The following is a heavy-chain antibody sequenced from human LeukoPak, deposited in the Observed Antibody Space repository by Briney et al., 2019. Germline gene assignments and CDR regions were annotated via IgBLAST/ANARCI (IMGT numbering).Heavy chain of an antibody. CDR1: GFTFSSYA. D-gene: IGHD3-16*01. CDR3: ARAGGVYEAWFDP. Sequence: GRSLRLSCAASGFTFSSYAMHWVRQAPGKGLEWVAVISYDGSNKYYADSVKGRFTISRDNSKNTLYLQMNSLRAEDTAVYYCARAGGVYEAWFDPWGQGTLVTVSS. CDR2: ISYDGSNK. J-gene: IGHJ5*02. V-gene: IGHV3-30*04.